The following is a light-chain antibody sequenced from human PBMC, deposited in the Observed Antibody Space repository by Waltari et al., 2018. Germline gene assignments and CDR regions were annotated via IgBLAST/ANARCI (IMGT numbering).Light chain of an antibody. J-gene: IGLJ2*01. Sequence: QSALAQPPSASGSPGQSVTISCTATSSDVGGYTSVSWYQQHPGKAPKLMIYEVSKRPSGVPDRFSGSKSGNTASLTVSGLQAEDEAAYYCSSYAGSNFVVFGGGTKVTVL. V-gene: IGLV2-8*01. CDR2: EVS. CDR3: SSYAGSNFVV. CDR1: SSDVGGYTS.